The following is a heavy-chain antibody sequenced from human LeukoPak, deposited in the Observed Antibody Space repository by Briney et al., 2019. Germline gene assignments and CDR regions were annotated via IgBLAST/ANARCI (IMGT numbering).Heavy chain of an antibody. D-gene: IGHD5-12*01. CDR2: IPYDGSK. V-gene: IGHV3-30-3*01. CDR3: ARGGSGSYYYYYYYMDV. CDR1: GFTFSKHA. J-gene: IGHJ6*03. Sequence: GRALGLSCAASGFTFSKHAMHWVRQAPGKGLEWVAIIPYDGSKNYADSVKGRFTISRDNSKNTLYLEMNSLRTEDTAVYYCARGGSGSYYYYYYYMDVWGKGTRVTVSS.